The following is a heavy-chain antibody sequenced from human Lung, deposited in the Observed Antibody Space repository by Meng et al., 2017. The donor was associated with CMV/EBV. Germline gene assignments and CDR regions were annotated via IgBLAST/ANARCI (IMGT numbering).Heavy chain of an antibody. Sequence: GSLRLXCTVSGGSISSSSYYWGWIRQPPGKGLEWIGSIYYSGSTYYNPSLKSRVTISVDTSKDQFSLKLSSVTAADTAVYYCASPREGVRAFDIWGQGPMVTVSS. CDR2: IYYSGST. CDR1: GGSISSSSYY. V-gene: IGHV4-39*01. CDR3: ASPREGVRAFDI. J-gene: IGHJ3*02. D-gene: IGHD1-1*01.